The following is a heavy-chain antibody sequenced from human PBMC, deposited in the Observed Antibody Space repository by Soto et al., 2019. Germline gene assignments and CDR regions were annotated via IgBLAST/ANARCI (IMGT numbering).Heavy chain of an antibody. D-gene: IGHD1-26*01. CDR1: GFSLSTSGVG. CDR2: IYWDDDK. J-gene: IGHJ3*02. Sequence: QITLKESGPTLVKPTQTLTLTCSFFGFSLSTSGVGVNWIRQPPGKALEWLALIYWDDDKVYSPSLKSRLTITKDTSNTQVVIKMSNMDPVDTATYYCAHRRSGDAFLIWGQGTIVTVSS. CDR3: AHRRSGDAFLI. V-gene: IGHV2-5*02.